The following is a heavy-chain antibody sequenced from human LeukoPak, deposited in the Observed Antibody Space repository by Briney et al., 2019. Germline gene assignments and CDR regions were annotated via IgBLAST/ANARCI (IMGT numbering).Heavy chain of an antibody. J-gene: IGHJ4*02. D-gene: IGHD1-1*01. Sequence: GGSLRLPCAASGFIFDDFGMTWVRQAPGKGLEWVSSINWNGDITPYADSVKGRFTISRDNAKNALYLQMNSLRPEDTALYFCTRDETGIDYWGQGTLVTVSS. CDR1: GFIFDDFG. V-gene: IGHV3-20*04. CDR3: TRDETGIDY. CDR2: INWNGDIT.